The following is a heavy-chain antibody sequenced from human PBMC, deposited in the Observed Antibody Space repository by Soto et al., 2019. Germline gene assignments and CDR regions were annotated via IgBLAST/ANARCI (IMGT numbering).Heavy chain of an antibody. V-gene: IGHV3-15*01. CDR1: GFTFSNAW. Sequence: GGSLRLSCAASGFTFSNAWMSWVRQAPGKGLEWVGRIKSKTDGGTTDYAAPVKGRFTISRDDSKNTLYLQMNSLKTEDTAVYYCTTKPGYCSSTSCRRSGAFDIWGQGTMVTVSS. J-gene: IGHJ3*02. CDR3: TTKPGYCSSTSCRRSGAFDI. D-gene: IGHD2-2*01. CDR2: IKSKTDGGTT.